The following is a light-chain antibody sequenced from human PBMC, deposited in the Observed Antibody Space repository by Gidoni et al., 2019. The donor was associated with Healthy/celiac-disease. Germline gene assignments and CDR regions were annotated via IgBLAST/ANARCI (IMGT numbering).Light chain of an antibody. CDR2: AAS. Sequence: IHINQSPSSLSASVGDRVTITCRASQSIRSYLNWYQQKPGKAPKLLIYAASSLQSGVPSRFSGSGSGTDFTLTISSLQPEEFATYYCQQSYSTPQTFGQGTKVEIK. V-gene: IGKV1-39*01. CDR3: QQSYSTPQT. CDR1: QSIRSY. J-gene: IGKJ1*01.